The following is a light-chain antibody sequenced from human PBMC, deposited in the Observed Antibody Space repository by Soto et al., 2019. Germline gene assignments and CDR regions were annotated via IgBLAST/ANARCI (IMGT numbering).Light chain of an antibody. V-gene: IGLV1-40*01. J-gene: IGLJ2*01. CDR1: SSNIGAGFD. Sequence: QAVVTQPPSVSGAPGQKVSISCTGNSSNIGAGFDVHWYQQVPGTPPKLLIYANTNRPSGVPDRFSGSKSVTSASLAITGLQADDEAHYYCQSYDTRLSGSYVVFGGGTKLTVL. CDR3: QSYDTRLSGSYVV. CDR2: ANT.